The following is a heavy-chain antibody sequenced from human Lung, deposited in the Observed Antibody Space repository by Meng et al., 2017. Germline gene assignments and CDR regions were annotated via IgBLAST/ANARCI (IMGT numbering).Heavy chain of an antibody. J-gene: IGHJ4*02. CDR2: ITGDGSST. CDR1: GFTFSTHW. CDR3: ARGGVTTDD. V-gene: IGHV3-74*01. D-gene: IGHD4-17*01. Sequence: VQLVVSGGGLVQPGGSLRLSCAASGFTFSTHWMHWVRQAPGKGLEWVSRITGDGSSTIYADSVQGRFTMSRDNAKNTLSLQMNSLRAEDTAVYYCARGGVTTDDWGQGTLVTVFS.